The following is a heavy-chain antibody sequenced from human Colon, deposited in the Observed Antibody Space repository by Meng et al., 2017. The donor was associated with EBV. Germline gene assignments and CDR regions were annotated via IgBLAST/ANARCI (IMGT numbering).Heavy chain of an antibody. D-gene: IGHD4-17*01. CDR2: NYHSGTT. V-gene: IGHV4-4*02. CDR3: ARNGDYNPGLY. Sequence: VQLQESGPGLGKPSGTLTLTCDVSGDSISNNWWSWVRQPPGKGLEWIGENYHSGTTNYNPSLRSRVTISVDKSKNQFSLQLTSVTAADTAVYYCARNGDYNPGLYWGQGTLVTVSS. CDR1: GDSISNNW. J-gene: IGHJ4*02.